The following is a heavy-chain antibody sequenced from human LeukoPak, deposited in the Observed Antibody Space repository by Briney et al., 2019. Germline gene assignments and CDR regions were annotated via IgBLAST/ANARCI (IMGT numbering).Heavy chain of an antibody. V-gene: IGHV1-69*04. D-gene: IGHD2-15*01. Sequence: GASVKVSCKASGGTFTSYAISWVPQSPGQGLEWMGRIIPILGIANYAQKFQGRVTITADKSTSTAYVELSRLRSEDTAVYYCARVRGRVLWGQGTLVTVSS. CDR3: ARVRGRVL. J-gene: IGHJ4*02. CDR2: IIPILGIA. CDR1: GGTFTSYA.